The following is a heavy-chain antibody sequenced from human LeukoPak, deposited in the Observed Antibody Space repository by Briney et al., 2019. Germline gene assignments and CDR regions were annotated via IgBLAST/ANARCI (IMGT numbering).Heavy chain of an antibody. CDR1: GFTFSDLY. CDR2: ISSSGSTK. V-gene: IGHV3-11*01. D-gene: IGHD3-10*01. J-gene: IGHJ3*02. CDR3: AREGLKGFGELFSAFDI. Sequence: NPGGSLSFSGAASGFTFSDLYWSWIGQAPGKGLEGVSYISSSGSTKYYADSLKGRFTIPRDNAKDPLDLQMNSLGAQDTAVYYCAREGLKGFGELFSAFDIWGRGTMVTVSS.